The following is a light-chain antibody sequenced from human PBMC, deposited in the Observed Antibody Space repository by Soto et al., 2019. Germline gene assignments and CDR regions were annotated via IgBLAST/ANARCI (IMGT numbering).Light chain of an antibody. CDR2: GSS. CDR1: QLFSSN. CDR3: QQYNDWPRT. Sequence: EIVMTQSPATLSVSPGESVTLSCRASQLFSSNLAWYQRRPGRAPRLLIYGSSTRATGVPPRFSGSASGTEFTLTISSLQSEDFGVYYCQQYNDWPRTFGQGTRLEIK. J-gene: IGKJ5*01. V-gene: IGKV3-15*01.